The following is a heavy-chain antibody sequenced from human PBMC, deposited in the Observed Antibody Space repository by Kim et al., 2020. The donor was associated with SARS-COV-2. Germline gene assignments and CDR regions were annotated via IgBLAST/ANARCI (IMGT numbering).Heavy chain of an antibody. D-gene: IGHD3-10*01. CDR2: IYSGGSST. J-gene: IGHJ4*02. CDR1: GFTFSSYA. CDR3: AKDLNPARGVLWFGVLLCPIRDD. Sequence: GGSLILSCAASGFTFSSYAMSWVRQAPGKGLEWVSVIYSGGSSTYYAESVKGRFTISRDNSKNTLYLQMNSLRAEDTAVYYCAKDLNPARGVLWFGVLLCPIRDDWGQGTLVTVSS. V-gene: IGHV3-23*03.